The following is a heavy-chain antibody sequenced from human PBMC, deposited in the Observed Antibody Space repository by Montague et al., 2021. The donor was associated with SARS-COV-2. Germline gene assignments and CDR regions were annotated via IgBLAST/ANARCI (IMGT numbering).Heavy chain of an antibody. Sequence: SETLSLTCTVSGGSISSSSYYWGWVRQPPGKGLEWIGSIYYSGSTYYNPSLKSRVTISVDTSKNQFSLKMNSVTAADTAVYYCARQENSSGWFNADAFDLWGQGTMVTVSS. D-gene: IGHD6-19*01. J-gene: IGHJ3*01. CDR1: GGSISSSSYY. CDR3: ARQENSSGWFNADAFDL. CDR2: IYYSGST. V-gene: IGHV4-39*01.